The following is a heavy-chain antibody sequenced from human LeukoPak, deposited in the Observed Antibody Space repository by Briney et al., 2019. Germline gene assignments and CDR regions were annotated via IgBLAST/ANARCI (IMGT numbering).Heavy chain of an antibody. CDR2: ISSSSGTI. D-gene: IGHD3-3*01. CDR3: ARGYDFWSGYLYYFDY. Sequence: GGSLRLSCAASGFTFSSYAMSWVRQGPGKGLEWVSYISSSSGTIYYADSVKGRFTISRDNAKNSLYLQMNSLRDEDTAVYYCARGYDFWSGYLYYFDYWGQGTLVTVSS. J-gene: IGHJ4*02. V-gene: IGHV3-48*02. CDR1: GFTFSSYA.